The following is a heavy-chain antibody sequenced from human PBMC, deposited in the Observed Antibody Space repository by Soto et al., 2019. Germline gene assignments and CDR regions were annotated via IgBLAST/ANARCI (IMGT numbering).Heavy chain of an antibody. CDR3: ARGPPFLP. Sequence: QLQLQESGSGLVKPSQTLSLTCTVSGGSISSGGYSWSWIRQPPGKGLEWIGYIYHSGSTYYNPALXRXAXXSVDRPKTQFSLKLSSVTAADPAVYYCARGPPFLPWGQGTLVTVSS. V-gene: IGHV4-30-2*01. D-gene: IGHD3-3*02. CDR2: IYHSGST. CDR1: GGSISSGGYS. J-gene: IGHJ5*02.